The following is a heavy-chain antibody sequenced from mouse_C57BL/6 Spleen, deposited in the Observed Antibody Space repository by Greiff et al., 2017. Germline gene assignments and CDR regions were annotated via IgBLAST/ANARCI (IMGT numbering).Heavy chain of an antibody. D-gene: IGHD1-1*01. V-gene: IGHV1-80*01. CDR3: ARSGGSSHFDY. J-gene: IGHJ2*01. CDR1: GYAFSSYW. Sequence: LQQSGASVKISCKASGYAFSSYWMNWVKQRPGKGLEWIGQIYPGDGDTNYNGKFKGKATLTADKSSSTAYMQLSSLTSEDSAVYFCARSGGSSHFDYWGQGTTLTVSS. CDR2: IYPGDGDT.